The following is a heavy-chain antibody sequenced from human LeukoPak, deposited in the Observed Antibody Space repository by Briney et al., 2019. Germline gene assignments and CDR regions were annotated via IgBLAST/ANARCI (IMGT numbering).Heavy chain of an antibody. CDR3: ARHANWGSDYFDY. J-gene: IGHJ4*02. V-gene: IGHV4-59*08. D-gene: IGHD7-27*01. CDR2: IYYSGST. Sequence: SETLSLTCTVSGGSISSYYWSWIRQPPGKGLEWLGYIYYSGSTNYNPSLKSRVTISVDTSKNQFSLKLSSVTAADTAVYYCARHANWGSDYFDYWGQGTLVTVSS. CDR1: GGSISSYY.